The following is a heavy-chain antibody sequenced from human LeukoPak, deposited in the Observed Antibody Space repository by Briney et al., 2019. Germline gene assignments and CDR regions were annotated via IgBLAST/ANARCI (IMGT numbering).Heavy chain of an antibody. V-gene: IGHV3-15*01. Sequence: GGSLRLSCAASGFTFSNAWMSWVRQAPGKGLEWVGRIKSKTDGGTTDYAAPVKGRFTISRDDSKNTLYLQMNSLKTEDTAVYYCTTSTSDIKGDAFDIWGQGTMVTVSS. J-gene: IGHJ3*02. CDR2: IKSKTDGGTT. CDR3: TTSTSDIKGDAFDI. D-gene: IGHD2-15*01. CDR1: GFTFSNAW.